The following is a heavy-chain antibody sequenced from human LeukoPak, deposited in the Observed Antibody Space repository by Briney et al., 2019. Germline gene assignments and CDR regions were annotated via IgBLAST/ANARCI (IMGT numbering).Heavy chain of an antibody. D-gene: IGHD2-15*01. CDR1: GGSINGYF. V-gene: IGHV4-59*08. CDR2: IYYSGST. CDR3: ARHVTVHYSSFDY. Sequence: SETLSLTCAVSGGSINGYFWSWIRQPPGKGLEWIGYIYYSGSTNYNPSLKSRVTISLDTSKKQFSLNLTSVTAADTAVYYCARHVTVHYSSFDYWGQGTLVTVSS. J-gene: IGHJ4*02.